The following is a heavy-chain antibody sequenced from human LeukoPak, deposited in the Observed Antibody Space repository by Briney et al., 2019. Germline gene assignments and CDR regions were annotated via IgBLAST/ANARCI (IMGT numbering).Heavy chain of an antibody. Sequence: SETLCLTCTVSGGSISSYYWSWIRQPPGKGLEWIGYIYYSGSTNYNPSLKSRVTISVDTSKNQFSLKLSSVTAADTAVYYCARDAGNLGGYPWSQGTLVTVSS. CDR2: IYYSGST. J-gene: IGHJ5*02. CDR1: GGSISSYY. CDR3: ARDAGNLGGYP. V-gene: IGHV4-59*01. D-gene: IGHD5-12*01.